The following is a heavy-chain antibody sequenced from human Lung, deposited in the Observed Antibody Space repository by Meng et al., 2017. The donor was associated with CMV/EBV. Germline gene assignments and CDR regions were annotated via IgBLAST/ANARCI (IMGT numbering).Heavy chain of an antibody. J-gene: IGHJ3*02. D-gene: IGHD2-2*01. CDR1: NYG. CDR2: IWYDEINK. CDR3: AKMGLIIVPTARAAVDAFDI. Sequence: NYGMHWVRQAPGRGLEWVAVIWYDEINKYYADSVRGRFTISRDNSKNTLYLQMNSLRAEDTAVYYCAKMGLIIVPTARAAVDAFDIWGQGTMVTVSS. V-gene: IGHV3-33*06.